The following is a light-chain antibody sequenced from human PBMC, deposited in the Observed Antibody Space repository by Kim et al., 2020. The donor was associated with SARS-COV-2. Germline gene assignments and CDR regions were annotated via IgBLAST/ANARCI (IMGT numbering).Light chain of an antibody. CDR1: NSDGGGYNY. J-gene: IGLJ1*01. CDR2: DVH. V-gene: IGLV2-14*03. CDR3: TSYTTSSTYV. Sequence: GQSITIACTGTNSDGGGYNYVACYQQHPGKAPKLMIYDVHNRPSGVSDRFSGSRSGNTASLTISGLQAEDEADYYCTSYTTSSTYVFGTGTKVTVL.